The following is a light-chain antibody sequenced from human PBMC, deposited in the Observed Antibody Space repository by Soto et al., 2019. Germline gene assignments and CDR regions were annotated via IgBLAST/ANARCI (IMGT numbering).Light chain of an antibody. CDR3: QQYSSMLS. CDR2: DAS. V-gene: IGKV1-33*01. J-gene: IGKJ4*01. Sequence: DIQMTQSPSSLSASVGDRVTIACRSSHDVRRNLNWLQQKRGEAPKLLIYDASNLERGVPSRFSGSGSGTDFILTSSSLPPEDVATYYCQQYSSMLSFGGGT. CDR1: HDVRRN.